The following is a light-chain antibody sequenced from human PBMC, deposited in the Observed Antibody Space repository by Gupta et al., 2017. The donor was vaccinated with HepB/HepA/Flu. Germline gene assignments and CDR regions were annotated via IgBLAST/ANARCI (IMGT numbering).Light chain of an antibody. V-gene: IGKV1-39*01. Sequence: MQMTPFPSSLSASVGDRVTITCRASQSIKNYVNWYLQRPGRAPKLLIYIGSSLQNGVSSRFSGSYSGTDFTLTISNLQSEDFATYFCQQSYVVPLTFGPGTGVDV. CDR3: QQSYVVPLT. CDR2: IGS. J-gene: IGKJ3*01. CDR1: QSIKNY.